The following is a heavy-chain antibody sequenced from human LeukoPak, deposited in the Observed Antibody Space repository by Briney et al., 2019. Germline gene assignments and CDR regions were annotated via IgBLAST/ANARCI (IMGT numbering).Heavy chain of an antibody. J-gene: IGHJ4*02. D-gene: IGHD3-22*01. CDR3: AKDSTKGYYDSSGYYSFDY. Sequence: PGGSVTLFCAASGFTFSSYAMSWVRQAPGKGLEWVSAISGSGGSTYYADSVKGRFTISRDNSKNTLYLQMNSLRAEDTAVYYCAKDSTKGYYDSSGYYSFDYWGEG. CDR1: GFTFSSYA. V-gene: IGHV3-23*01. CDR2: ISGSGGST.